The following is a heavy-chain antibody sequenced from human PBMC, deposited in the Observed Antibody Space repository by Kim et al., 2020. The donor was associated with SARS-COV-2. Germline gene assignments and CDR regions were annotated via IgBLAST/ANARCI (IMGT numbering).Heavy chain of an antibody. Sequence: GESLKISCRASGYSFTDYWITWVRQMPGKGLEWMGRIDPRDSYINYGPSFQGHVTISVDKSIATAYLQWSSLKASDTAVYYCARLVYVGYERFDYWGRGALVTVSS. D-gene: IGHD5-12*01. J-gene: IGHJ4*02. V-gene: IGHV5-10-1*01. CDR3: ARLVYVGYERFDY. CDR1: GYSFTDYW. CDR2: IDPRDSYI.